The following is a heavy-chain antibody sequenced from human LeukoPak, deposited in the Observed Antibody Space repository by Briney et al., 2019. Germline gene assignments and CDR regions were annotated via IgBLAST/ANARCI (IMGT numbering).Heavy chain of an antibody. J-gene: IGHJ4*02. V-gene: IGHV3-30*04. Sequence: GRSLRLSCAASGFTFSSYAMHWVRQAPGKGLEWVAVISYDRSNKYYADSVKGRFTISRDNSKNTLYLQMNSLRAEDTAVYYCARDVPYDSSGFGDYWGQGTLVTVSS. D-gene: IGHD3-22*01. CDR2: ISYDRSNK. CDR3: ARDVPYDSSGFGDY. CDR1: GFTFSSYA.